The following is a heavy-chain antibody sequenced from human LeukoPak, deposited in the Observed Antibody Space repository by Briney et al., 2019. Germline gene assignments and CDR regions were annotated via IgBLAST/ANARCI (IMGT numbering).Heavy chain of an antibody. CDR1: RFTFSSYA. CDR2: ISGSGDHT. J-gene: IGHJ4*02. D-gene: IGHD6-19*01. Sequence: GSLRLSCTASRFTFSSYALSWVRQAPGKGLEWVSAISGSGDHTYYADSVKGRFTISRDNSKNTLYLQMISLRAEDTAVYYCAKHGFSSGWPQVPSDHWGQGALVTVSS. CDR3: AKHGFSSGWPQVPSDH. V-gene: IGHV3-23*01.